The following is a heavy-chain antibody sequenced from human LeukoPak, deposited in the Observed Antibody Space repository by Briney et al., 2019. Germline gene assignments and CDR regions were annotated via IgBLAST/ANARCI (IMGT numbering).Heavy chain of an antibody. Sequence: ASVKVSFKASGYSFSSYGVSWVRQAPGRGLEWMGWISVYNGNTKYAQKFQGRVTMTTDTSTSTAYMELRSLRSDDTAVYYCARESGDYNSDYWGQGTLVTVSS. D-gene: IGHD4-17*01. V-gene: IGHV1-18*01. CDR3: ARESGDYNSDY. J-gene: IGHJ4*02. CDR1: GYSFSSYG. CDR2: ISVYNGNT.